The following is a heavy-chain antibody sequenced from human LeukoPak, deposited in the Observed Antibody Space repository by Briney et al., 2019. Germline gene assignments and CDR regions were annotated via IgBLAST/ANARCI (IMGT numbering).Heavy chain of an antibody. V-gene: IGHV3-30*18. CDR1: GFTFSSYG. CDR2: ISYDGSNK. Sequence: GGSLRLSCAASGFTFSSYGMHWVRQAPGKGLEWVAVISYDGSNKYYADSVKGRFTISRDNSKNTLYLQMNSLRAEDTAVYYCAKDNGLLWFGAYLGAFDIWGQGTMVTVSS. D-gene: IGHD3-10*01. CDR3: AKDNGLLWFGAYLGAFDI. J-gene: IGHJ3*02.